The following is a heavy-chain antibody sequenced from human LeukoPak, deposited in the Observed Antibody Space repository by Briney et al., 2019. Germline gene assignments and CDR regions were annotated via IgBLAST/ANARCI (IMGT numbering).Heavy chain of an antibody. CDR2: IYTSGST. D-gene: IGHD2-2*01. Sequence: SETLSLTCTVSGGSISSYYWSWIRQPAGKGLEWIGRIYTSGSTNYNPSLKSRVTMSVDTSKNQFSLKLSSVTAADTAVYYCAREGGALVPAALWWFDPWGQGTLVTVSS. CDR3: AREGGALVPAALWWFDP. CDR1: GGSISSYY. V-gene: IGHV4-4*07. J-gene: IGHJ5*02.